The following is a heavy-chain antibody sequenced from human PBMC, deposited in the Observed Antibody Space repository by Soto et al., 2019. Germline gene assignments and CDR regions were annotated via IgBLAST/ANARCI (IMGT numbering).Heavy chain of an antibody. Sequence: LSLTCAVYGGSFSGYYWSWIRQPPGKGLEWIGEINHSGSTNYNPSLKSRVTISVDTSKNQFSLKLSSVTAADTAVYYCARGFWNYGYFDYWGQGTLVTISS. J-gene: IGHJ4*02. V-gene: IGHV4-34*01. CDR3: ARGFWNYGYFDY. CDR1: GGSFSGYY. D-gene: IGHD1-7*01. CDR2: INHSGST.